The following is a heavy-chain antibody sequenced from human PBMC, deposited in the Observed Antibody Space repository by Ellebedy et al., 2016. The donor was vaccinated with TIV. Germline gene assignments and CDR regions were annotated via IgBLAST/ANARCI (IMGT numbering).Heavy chain of an antibody. Sequence: GESLKISCAASGYTFSTYAMSWVRQAPGKGLEWVSAIRGGGSSTYYADSVRGRFTISRDNSKNTLYLQMNSLRAEDTAVYYCAKDGYYYDSPFDYWGQGTLVTVSS. J-gene: IGHJ4*02. CDR2: IRGGGSST. D-gene: IGHD3-10*01. V-gene: IGHV3-23*01. CDR1: GYTFSTYA. CDR3: AKDGYYYDSPFDY.